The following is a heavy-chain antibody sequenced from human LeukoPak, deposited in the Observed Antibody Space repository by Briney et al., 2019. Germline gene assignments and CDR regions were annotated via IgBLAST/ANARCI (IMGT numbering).Heavy chain of an antibody. CDR2: IIPIFGTA. Sequence: ASVKVSCKASGGTFSSYAISWVRQAPGQGLEWMGGIIPIFGTANYAQKFQGRVTITADESTSTAYMELSSLRSEDTAVYYCARSIAVAGTKTYAFDIWGQGTMVTVSS. J-gene: IGHJ3*02. CDR1: GGTFSSYA. CDR3: ARSIAVAGTKTYAFDI. V-gene: IGHV1-69*13. D-gene: IGHD6-19*01.